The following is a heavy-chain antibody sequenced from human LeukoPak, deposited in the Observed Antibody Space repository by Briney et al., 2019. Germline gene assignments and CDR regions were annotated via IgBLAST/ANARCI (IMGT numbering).Heavy chain of an antibody. CDR3: VRTGEPYGDYNYHYYMDV. J-gene: IGHJ6*03. Sequence: PGGSLRLSCTASGFIFNTYSMTWVRQAPGKGLEWVSYISGGSKTIYYAESVKGRFTISRDNARNSVSLQMDTLRVDDTAVYYCVRTGEPYGDYNYHYYMDVWGKGTTVTVSS. CDR2: ISGGSKTI. CDR1: GFIFNTYS. D-gene: IGHD4-17*01. V-gene: IGHV3-48*01.